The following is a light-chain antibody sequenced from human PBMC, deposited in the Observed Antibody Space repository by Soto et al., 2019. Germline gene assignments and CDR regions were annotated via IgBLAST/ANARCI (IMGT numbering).Light chain of an antibody. CDR1: QTISGT. CDR3: QQYDNWPWK. CDR2: GAS. V-gene: IGKV3-15*01. J-gene: IGKJ1*01. Sequence: ELKRAESRASLDLCAGGITNHYRRASQTISGTLAWYQQKPGQAPRLLIHGASTRAPGFPARFSGSGSGTDFTLTISSLQSVDFAVYYCQQYDNWPWKFGQGTKGDIK.